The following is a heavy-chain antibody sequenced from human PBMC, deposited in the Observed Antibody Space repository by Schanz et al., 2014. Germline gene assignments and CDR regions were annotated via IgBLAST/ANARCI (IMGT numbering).Heavy chain of an antibody. CDR1: GYSFTSYG. Sequence: QVQLVQSGAEVKRPGVSVKVSCKASGYSFTSYGITWVRQAPGQGLERMGWISGYNGNTNYAQRFKGRVTMTTDTSTNTAYMELRSLRSDDTAVYYCARENLNWEAFDIWGQGTVVTVSS. J-gene: IGHJ3*02. D-gene: IGHD7-27*01. V-gene: IGHV1-18*01. CDR3: ARENLNWEAFDI. CDR2: ISGYNGNT.